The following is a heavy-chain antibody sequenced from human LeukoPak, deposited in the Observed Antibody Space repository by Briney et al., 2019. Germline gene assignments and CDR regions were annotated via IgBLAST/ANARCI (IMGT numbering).Heavy chain of an antibody. V-gene: IGHV3-30*01. J-gene: IGHJ4*02. Sequence: GGSLRLSWAASGITFNSYAMHWVRQAPGKGLEWVAVISHDGSNRYYGDSVKGRFTISRDNSKNTLFLQMDSLRAEDTAVYYCASGYTYYYGSGSYHWGQRTLATVSS. CDR2: ISHDGSNR. CDR1: GITFNSYA. CDR3: ASGYTYYYGSGSYH. D-gene: IGHD3-10*01.